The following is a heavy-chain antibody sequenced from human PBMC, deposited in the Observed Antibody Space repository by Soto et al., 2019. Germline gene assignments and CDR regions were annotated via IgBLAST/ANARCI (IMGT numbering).Heavy chain of an antibody. V-gene: IGHV4-31*03. J-gene: IGHJ4*02. CDR1: GGSISSGGYY. D-gene: IGHD4-17*01. CDR2: IYYSGST. CDR3: ARIWGYGGNSRFDY. Sequence: QVQLQESGPGLVKPSQTLSLTCSVSGGSISSGGYYWSWIRQHPGKGLDLIGYIYYSGSTYYNPSLKSRVSISLDTSKNQFFRKLNSVTAADTAVYYCARIWGYGGNSRFDYWGQGTRVIDSS.